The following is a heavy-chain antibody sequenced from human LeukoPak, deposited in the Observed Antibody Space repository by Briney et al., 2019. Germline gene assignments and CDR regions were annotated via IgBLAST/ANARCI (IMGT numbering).Heavy chain of an antibody. CDR2: IIPILGIA. D-gene: IGHD2-15*01. CDR1: GGTFSSYA. V-gene: IGHV1-69*04. CDR3: ARDEVDIVVVVAATALVY. Sequence: SVKVSCKASGGTFSSYAISWVRQAPGQGLEWMGRIIPILGIANYAQKFQGRVTITADKSTSTAYMELSSLRSEDTAVYYCARDEVDIVVVVAATALVYWGQGTLVTVSS. J-gene: IGHJ4*02.